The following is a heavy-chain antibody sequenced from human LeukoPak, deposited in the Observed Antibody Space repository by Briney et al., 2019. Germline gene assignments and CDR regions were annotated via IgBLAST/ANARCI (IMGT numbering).Heavy chain of an antibody. CDR3: AKGPRDGYIDY. CDR1: GFTFSSYA. D-gene: IGHD5-24*01. CDR2: ISSSGTNT. Sequence: GGSLRLSCAASGFTFSSYAMSWVRQAPGKGLEWVSSISSSGTNTYYADSVKGRFTISRGNSKNTLYLQMNSLRAEDTAVYYCAKGPRDGYIDYWGQGTLVTVSS. V-gene: IGHV3-23*01. J-gene: IGHJ4*02.